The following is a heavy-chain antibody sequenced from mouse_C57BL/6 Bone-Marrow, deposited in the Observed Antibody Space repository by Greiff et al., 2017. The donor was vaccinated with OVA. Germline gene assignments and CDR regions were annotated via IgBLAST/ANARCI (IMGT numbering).Heavy chain of an antibody. Sequence: QVQLQQPGAELVKPGASVKLSCKASGYTFTSYWMQWVKQRPGQGLEWIGEIDPSDSYTNYNQKFKGKATLTVDTSSSTAYMQLSSLTSEDSAVYYCARGVRGGYFDVWGTGTTVTVSS. CDR3: ARGVRGGYFDV. CDR2: IDPSDSYT. V-gene: IGHV1-50*01. J-gene: IGHJ1*03. D-gene: IGHD5-1*01. CDR1: GYTFTSYW.